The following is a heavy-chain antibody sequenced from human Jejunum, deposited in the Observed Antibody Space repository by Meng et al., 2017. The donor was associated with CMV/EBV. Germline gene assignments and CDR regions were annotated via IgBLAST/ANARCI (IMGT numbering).Heavy chain of an antibody. CDR1: W. CDR3: ARGRTYYDFWSGYWEGYYGMDV. CDR2: LTSDGRSV. D-gene: IGHD3-3*01. Sequence: WMHWVRQVPGKGLVWVSRLTSDGRSVSADSVKGRFTISRDEATGTLYLQMNRVRAEDTAVYYCARGRTYYDFWSGYWEGYYGMDVWGQGTTVTVSS. J-gene: IGHJ6*02. V-gene: IGHV3-74*01.